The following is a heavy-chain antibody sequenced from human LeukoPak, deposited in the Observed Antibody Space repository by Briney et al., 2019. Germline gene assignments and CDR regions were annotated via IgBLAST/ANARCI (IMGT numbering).Heavy chain of an antibody. CDR3: ASWTADAASY. J-gene: IGHJ4*02. CDR1: GGSISSSSYY. D-gene: IGHD3/OR15-3a*01. V-gene: IGHV4-39*07. Sequence: SETLSLTCTVSGGSISSSSYYWGWIRQPPGKGLEWIGSIYYSGSTYYNPSLKSRVTISVDTSKNQFSLKLSSVTAADTAVYYCASWTADAASYWGQGTLVTVSS. CDR2: IYYSGST.